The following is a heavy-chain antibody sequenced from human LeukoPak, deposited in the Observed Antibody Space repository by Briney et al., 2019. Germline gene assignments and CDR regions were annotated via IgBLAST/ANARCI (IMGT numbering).Heavy chain of an antibody. V-gene: IGHV3-23*01. J-gene: IGHJ4*02. Sequence: GGPLRLSCAASGFSISNSAMSWVRQAPGKGLEWVSLIVASSGSTFYADSVKGRFTISRDSSKNTLYLQMNSLRAEDMAVYYWSKGAYDYIEMGYFDYWGQGTLVTVSS. CDR2: IVASSGST. CDR1: GFSISNSA. D-gene: IGHD5-12*01. CDR3: SKGAYDYIEMGYFDY.